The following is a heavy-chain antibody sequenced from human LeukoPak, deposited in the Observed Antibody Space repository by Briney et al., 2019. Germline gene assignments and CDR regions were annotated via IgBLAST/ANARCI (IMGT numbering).Heavy chain of an antibody. CDR3: ARGGGSYAPDY. Sequence: DSVKGRFTISRDNAKNSLYLQMNSLRAEDTAVYYCARGGGSYAPDYWGQGTLVTVSS. J-gene: IGHJ4*02. D-gene: IGHD1-26*01. V-gene: IGHV3-11*01.